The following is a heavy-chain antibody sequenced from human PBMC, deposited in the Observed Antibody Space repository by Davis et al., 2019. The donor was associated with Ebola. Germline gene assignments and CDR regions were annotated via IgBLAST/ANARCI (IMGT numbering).Heavy chain of an antibody. CDR1: GFTFSSYG. CDR2: ISYDGSNK. D-gene: IGHD3-10*01. Sequence: PGGSLRLSCAASGFTFSSYGMHWVRQAPGKGLEWVAVISYDGSNKYYADSVKGRFTISRDNSKNTLYLQMNSLRAEDTAVYYCARPLLWFGELLSFAGMDVWGQGTTVTVSS. CDR3: ARPLLWFGELLSFAGMDV. J-gene: IGHJ6*02. V-gene: IGHV3-30*03.